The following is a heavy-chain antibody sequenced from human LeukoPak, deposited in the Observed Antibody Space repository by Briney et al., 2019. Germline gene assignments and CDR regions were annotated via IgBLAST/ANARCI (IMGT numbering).Heavy chain of an antibody. CDR2: IYYSGST. J-gene: IGHJ4*02. V-gene: IGHV4-30-4*08. D-gene: IGHD4-23*01. CDR3: ARVRRYGIYFDY. CDR1: GGSISSSSYY. Sequence: PSETLSLTCTVSGGSISSSSYYWGWIRQPPGKGLEWIGYIYYSGSTYYNPSLKSRVTISVDTSKNQFSLKLSSVTAADTAVYYCARVRRYGIYFDYWGQGTLVTVFS.